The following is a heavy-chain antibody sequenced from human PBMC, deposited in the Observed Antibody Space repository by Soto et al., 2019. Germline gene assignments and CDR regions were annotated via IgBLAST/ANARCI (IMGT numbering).Heavy chain of an antibody. CDR2: ISGSGGST. D-gene: IGHD6-13*01. CDR3: EKVAAAGISYYYGMDV. CDR1: GFTFSSYA. Sequence: GGSLRLSCAASGFTFSSYAMSWVRQAPGKGLEWVSAISGSGGSTYYADSVKGRFTISRDNSKNTLYLQMNSLRAEDTAVYYCEKVAAAGISYYYGMDVWGQGTTVIVSS. V-gene: IGHV3-23*01. J-gene: IGHJ6*02.